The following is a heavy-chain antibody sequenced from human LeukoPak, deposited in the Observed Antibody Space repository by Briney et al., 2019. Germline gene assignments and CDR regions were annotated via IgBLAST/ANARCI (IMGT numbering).Heavy chain of an antibody. V-gene: IGHV1-8*03. Sequence: ASVKVSCKASGYTFTSYDINWVRQATGQGLEWMGWMNPNSGNTGHAQKFQGRVTITRNTSISTAYMELSSLRSDDTAIYYCARLRDCSDTGCANFYFYMDIWGKGTAITVSS. CDR2: MNPNSGNT. D-gene: IGHD2-21*01. CDR1: GYTFTSYD. J-gene: IGHJ6*03. CDR3: ARLRDCSDTGCANFYFYMDI.